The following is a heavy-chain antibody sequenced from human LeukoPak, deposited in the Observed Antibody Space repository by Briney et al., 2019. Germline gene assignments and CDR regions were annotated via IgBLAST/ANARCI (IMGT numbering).Heavy chain of an antibody. J-gene: IGHJ4*02. CDR2: ISGSGGST. V-gene: IGHV3-23*01. D-gene: IGHD2-2*01. Sequence: GGSLRLSCAASGFTFSNYAMSWVRQAPGKGLEWVSSISGSGGSTYYADSVKGRFTISRDNSKNTLYLQMNSLRAEDTAVYYCAKDLRSPYCSSTSCNYWGQGTLVTVYS. CDR3: AKDLRSPYCSSTSCNY. CDR1: GFTFSNYA.